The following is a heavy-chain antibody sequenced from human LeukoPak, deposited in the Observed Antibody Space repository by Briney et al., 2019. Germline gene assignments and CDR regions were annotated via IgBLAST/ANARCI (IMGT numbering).Heavy chain of an antibody. D-gene: IGHD4-17*01. Sequence: GGSLRLSCAASGFTFSSYAMSWVRQAPGKGLEWVSAISGSGDSTFYADSVKGRFTISRDNSKNTLYLQMNSLRAEDTAVYYCAKVGETTVTTSWYFDLWGRGTLVTVSS. V-gene: IGHV3-23*01. CDR1: GFTFSSYA. CDR3: AKVGETTVTTSWYFDL. J-gene: IGHJ2*01. CDR2: ISGSGDST.